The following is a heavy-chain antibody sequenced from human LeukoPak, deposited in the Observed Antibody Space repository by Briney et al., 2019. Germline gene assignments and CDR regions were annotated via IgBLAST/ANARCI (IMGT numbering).Heavy chain of an antibody. CDR1: GGSISSSSYY. Sequence: SEILSLTXTVSGGSISSSSYYWGWIRQPPGKGLEWIGSIYYSGSTYYNPSLKSRVTISVDTSKNQFSLKLSSVTAADTAVYYCASSGSSWYEGDFDYWGQGTLVTVSS. D-gene: IGHD6-13*01. V-gene: IGHV4-39*01. J-gene: IGHJ4*02. CDR3: ASSGSSWYEGDFDY. CDR2: IYYSGST.